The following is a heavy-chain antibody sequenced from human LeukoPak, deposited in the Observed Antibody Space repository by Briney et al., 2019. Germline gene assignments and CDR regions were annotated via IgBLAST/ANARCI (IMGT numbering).Heavy chain of an antibody. J-gene: IGHJ4*02. D-gene: IGHD2/OR15-2a*01. Sequence: GGSLRLSCAASGFTFSSYALSWVRQAPGKGLEWVSAISGSGGSTYYADSVKGRFTISRDNSKNTLYLQMNSLRAEDTAVYYCAKDNRGSRGKVLDYWGQGTLVTVSS. CDR3: AKDNRGSRGKVLDY. CDR2: ISGSGGST. V-gene: IGHV3-23*01. CDR1: GFTFSSYA.